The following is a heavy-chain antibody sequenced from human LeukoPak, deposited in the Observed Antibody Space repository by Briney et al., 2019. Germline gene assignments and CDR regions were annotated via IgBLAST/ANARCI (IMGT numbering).Heavy chain of an antibody. D-gene: IGHD6-13*01. CDR2: ISNSGSTI. CDR1: GFTFSDYY. CDR3: ARGIAAAGTEYFQH. J-gene: IGHJ1*01. V-gene: IGHV3-11*01. Sequence: GGSLRLSCAASGFTFSDYYMSWIRQAPGKGLEWVSYISNSGSTIYYADSVKGRFTISRDNAKNSLNLQMNSLRAEDTAVYYCARGIAAAGTEYFQHWGQGTLVTVSS.